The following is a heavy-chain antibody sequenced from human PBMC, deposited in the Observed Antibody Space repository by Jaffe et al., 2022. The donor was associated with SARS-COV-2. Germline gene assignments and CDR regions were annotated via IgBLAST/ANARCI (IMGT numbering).Heavy chain of an antibody. D-gene: IGHD2-15*01. CDR2: IWYDGSNK. V-gene: IGHV3-33*01. J-gene: IGHJ4*02. CDR3: ARDRDNNYFDY. Sequence: QVQLVESGGGVVQPGRSLRLSCAASGFTFRNYGMHWVRQAPGKGLEWVAIIWYDGSNKYYAESVKGRFTISRDQSKNTLYLQMNSLRAEDTAVYYCARDRDNNYFDYWGQGSLVTVSS. CDR1: GFTFRNYG.